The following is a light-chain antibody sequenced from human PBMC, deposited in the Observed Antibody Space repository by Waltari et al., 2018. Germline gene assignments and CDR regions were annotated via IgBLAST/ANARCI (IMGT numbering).Light chain of an antibody. Sequence: QSALTQPRSVSGSPGQSVTISCTGTSSDVGDYNYVSWYQQHPGKAPKRMIYDVSKRPSGVPDRFSGSKSGNTASLTISGLQAEDEADYYCCSYAGSYTWVFGGGTKLTVL. CDR2: DVS. V-gene: IGLV2-11*01. CDR1: SSDVGDYNY. J-gene: IGLJ3*02. CDR3: CSYAGSYTWV.